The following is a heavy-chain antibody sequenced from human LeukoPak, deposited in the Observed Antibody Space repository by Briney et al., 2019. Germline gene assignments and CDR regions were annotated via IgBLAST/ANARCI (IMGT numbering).Heavy chain of an antibody. CDR2: IYYSEST. J-gene: IGHJ4*02. CDR3: AREGRIAVAGLFDY. D-gene: IGHD6-19*01. CDR1: GGSISSGDYY. V-gene: IGHV4-30-4*08. Sequence: SQTLSLTCTVSGGSISSGDYYWSWIRQPPGKGLEWIGYIYYSESTYYNPSLKSRVTISVDTSKNQFSLKLSSVTAADTAVYYCAREGRIAVAGLFDYWGQGTLVTVSS.